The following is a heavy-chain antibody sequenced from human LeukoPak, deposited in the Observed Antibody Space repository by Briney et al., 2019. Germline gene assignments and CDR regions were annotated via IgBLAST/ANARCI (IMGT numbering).Heavy chain of an antibody. J-gene: IGHJ5*02. Sequence: ASVKVSCKASGYTFTGYYMHWVRQAPGQGLEWMGWINPNSGGTNYAQKFQGRVTMTRDTSISTAYMELSRLRSDDTAVYYCARIIKRYSSSWYAGWFDPWGQGTLVTVSS. D-gene: IGHD6-13*01. CDR3: ARIIKRYSSSWYAGWFDP. CDR2: INPNSGGT. CDR1: GYTFTGYY. V-gene: IGHV1-2*02.